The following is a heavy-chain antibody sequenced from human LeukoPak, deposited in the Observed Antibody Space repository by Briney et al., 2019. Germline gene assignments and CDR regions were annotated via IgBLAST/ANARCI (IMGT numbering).Heavy chain of an antibody. CDR2: MNPNSGNT. CDR1: GYTFTSYD. J-gene: IGHJ6*03. V-gene: IGHV1-8*01. D-gene: IGHD4-23*01. Sequence: ASVKVSCKASGYTFTSYDINWVRQATGQGLEWMGWMNPNSGNTGYAQKFQGRVTMTRNTSISTAYMELSSLRSEDTAVYYCARAGNSPVIFHYYYYMDVWGKGTTVTVSS. CDR3: ARAGNSPVIFHYYYYMDV.